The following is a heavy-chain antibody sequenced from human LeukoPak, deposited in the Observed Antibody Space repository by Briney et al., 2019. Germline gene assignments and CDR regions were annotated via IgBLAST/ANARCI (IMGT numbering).Heavy chain of an antibody. Sequence: GGSLRLPCAASTFTVIDYGKHWVPQAPGKGRDWVTLIWYVGSTNYYAAPVKVPFTISRDNSKHTVYLQMNSLSAEDTAVYYCARDYRGGDRTAAGAGNWFDPWGQGNLVTVSS. V-gene: IGHV3-33*01. CDR2: IWYVGSTN. D-gene: IGHD6-13*01. CDR3: ARDYRGGDRTAAGAGNWFDP. CDR1: TFTVIDYG. J-gene: IGHJ5*02.